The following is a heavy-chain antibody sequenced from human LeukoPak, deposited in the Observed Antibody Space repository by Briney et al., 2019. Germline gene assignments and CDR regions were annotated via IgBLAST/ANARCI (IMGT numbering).Heavy chain of an antibody. J-gene: IGHJ5*02. CDR2: ISYDGSNK. CDR3: AKAGQGLLWFGELPNWFDP. CDR1: GFTFSSYA. V-gene: IGHV3-30-3*02. D-gene: IGHD3-10*01. Sequence: GGSLRLSCAASGFTFSSYAMHWVRQAPGKGLEWVAVISYDGSNKYYADSVKGRFTISRDNSKNTLYLQMNSLRAEDTAVYYCAKAGQGLLWFGELPNWFDPWGQGTLVTVSS.